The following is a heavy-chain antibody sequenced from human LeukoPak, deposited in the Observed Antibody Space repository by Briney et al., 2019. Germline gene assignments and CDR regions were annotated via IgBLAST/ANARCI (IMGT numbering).Heavy chain of an antibody. V-gene: IGHV3-21*01. CDR2: IGSSSSYI. J-gene: IGHJ4*02. CDR3: ATEGAGGGAFDY. Sequence: PGGSLRLSCAASGFTFSSYSMNWVRQAPGKGLEWVSSIGSSSSYIYYADSVKGRFTISRDNAKNSLYLQMNSLRAEDTAVYYCATEGAGGGAFDYWGQGTLVTVSS. CDR1: GFTFSSYS. D-gene: IGHD3-16*01.